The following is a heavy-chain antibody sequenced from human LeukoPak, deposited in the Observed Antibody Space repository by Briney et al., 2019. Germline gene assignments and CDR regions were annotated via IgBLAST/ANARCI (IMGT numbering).Heavy chain of an antibody. D-gene: IGHD2-21*02. CDR2: FDPEDGET. Sequence: ASVKVSCKVSGYTLTELSMHWVRQAPGKGLEWMGGFDPEDGETIYAQKFQGRVTMTEDTSTDTACMELSSLRSEDTAVYYCATVASRTDCGGDCQWAYWGQGTLVTVSS. CDR3: ATVASRTDCGGDCQWAY. J-gene: IGHJ4*02. CDR1: GYTLTELS. V-gene: IGHV1-24*01.